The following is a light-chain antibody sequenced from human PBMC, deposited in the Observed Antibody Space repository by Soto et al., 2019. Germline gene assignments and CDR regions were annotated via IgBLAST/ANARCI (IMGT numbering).Light chain of an antibody. CDR1: SSDVGGYNY. CDR3: TSYTTSNTRQIV. CDR2: DVS. V-gene: IGLV2-14*01. J-gene: IGLJ1*01. Sequence: QSVLPQPASVSGSPGESITITCTGTSSDVGGYNYVSWYQQHPGKAPKFMIYDVSNRPSGVSNRFSGPKSGNTASLTISGLQAEDEADYYCTSYTTSNTRQIVFGTGTKVTVL.